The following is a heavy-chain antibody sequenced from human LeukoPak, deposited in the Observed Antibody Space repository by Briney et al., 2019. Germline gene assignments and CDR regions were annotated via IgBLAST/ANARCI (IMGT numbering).Heavy chain of an antibody. CDR1: GVSISSYY. CDR2: IYYSGST. D-gene: IGHD6-19*01. V-gene: IGHV4-59*05. J-gene: IGHJ4*02. CDR3: ARLYSNGWYRRDY. Sequence: SETLSLTCTVSGVSISSYYWSWIRQPPGKGLEWIGSIYYSGSTYYNPSLKSRVTISVDTSKNQFSLKLSSVTAADTAVYYCARLYSNGWYRRDYWGQGTLVTVSS.